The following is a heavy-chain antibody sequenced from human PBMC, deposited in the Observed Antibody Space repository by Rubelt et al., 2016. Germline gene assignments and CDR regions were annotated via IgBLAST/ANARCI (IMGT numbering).Heavy chain of an antibody. CDR2: IIPIFGTA. J-gene: IGHJ5*02. CDR3: ARCYGSGSYGNWFDP. D-gene: IGHD3-10*01. CDR1: GGTFSSYA. Sequence: QVQLVQSGAEVKKPGSSVKVSCKASGGTFSSYAISWVRQAPGQGLEWMGGIIPIFGTANYAQKFQGRVTMTADESTSAAYMELRSLRSDDTAVYYCARCYGSGSYGNWFDPWGQGTLVTVSS. V-gene: IGHV1-69*01.